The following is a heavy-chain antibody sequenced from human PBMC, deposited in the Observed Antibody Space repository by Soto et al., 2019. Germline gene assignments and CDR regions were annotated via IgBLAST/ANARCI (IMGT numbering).Heavy chain of an antibody. CDR3: ARDYITIFGVVASFDY. D-gene: IGHD3-3*01. CDR2: INHSGST. J-gene: IGHJ4*02. V-gene: IGHV4-34*01. CDR1: GGSFSGYY. Sequence: QVQLQQWGAGLLKPSETLSLTCAVYGGSFSGYYWSWIRQPPGKGLEWIGEINHSGSTNYNPSLKNRVTISVDTSKNQLSLKLSSVTAADTAVYYCARDYITIFGVVASFDYWGQGTLVTVSS.